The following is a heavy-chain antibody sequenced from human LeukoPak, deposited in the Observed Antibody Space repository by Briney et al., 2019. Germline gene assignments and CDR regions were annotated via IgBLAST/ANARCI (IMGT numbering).Heavy chain of an antibody. CDR3: ARRSQAGGTGIGY. V-gene: IGHV1-8*02. D-gene: IGHD6-19*01. J-gene: IGHJ4*02. Sequence: ASVKVSCKASGYTFTSYGINWVRQATGQGLEWMGWMNPNSGNTGSAQKFQGRLTMTRNTSISTAYMELSSLRSEDTAVYYCARRSQAGGTGIGYWGQGTLVTVSS. CDR2: MNPNSGNT. CDR1: GYTFTSYG.